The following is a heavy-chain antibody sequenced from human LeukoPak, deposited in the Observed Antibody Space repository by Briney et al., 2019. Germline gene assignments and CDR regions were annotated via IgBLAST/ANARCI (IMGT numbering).Heavy chain of an antibody. Sequence: GGSLRLSCAASGFPFNDYYMTWIRQAPGKGLEWVSHISSSGSTIYYADSVKGRFTISRDNAKNSLYLQMNSLRAEDTAVYYCARGDIAAAGTYYYYYMDVWGKGTTVTVSS. J-gene: IGHJ6*03. CDR2: ISSSGSTI. CDR1: GFPFNDYY. D-gene: IGHD6-13*01. CDR3: ARGDIAAAGTYYYYYMDV. V-gene: IGHV3-11*04.